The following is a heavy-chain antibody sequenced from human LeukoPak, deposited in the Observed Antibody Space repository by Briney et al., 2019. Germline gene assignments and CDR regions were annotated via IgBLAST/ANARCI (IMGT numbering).Heavy chain of an antibody. J-gene: IGHJ3*02. CDR2: ISSYNGNT. D-gene: IGHD6-19*01. V-gene: IGHV1-18*01. CDR3: ARRVAVASRDAVDI. Sequence: ASVKVSCKASGYTFTSYGISWVRQAPGHGLEWMGWISSYNGNTNYAQKLQGRVTMSTDTSTGTAYMELRSLRSDDTAVYYCARRVAVASRDAVDIWGQGTMVTVSS. CDR1: GYTFTSYG.